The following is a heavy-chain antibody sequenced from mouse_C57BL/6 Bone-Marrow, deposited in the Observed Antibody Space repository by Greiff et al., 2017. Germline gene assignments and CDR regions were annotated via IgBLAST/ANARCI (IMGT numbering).Heavy chain of an antibody. V-gene: IGHV3-6*01. CDR1: GYSITSGYY. CDR2: ISYDGSN. Sequence: VQLKESGPGLVKPSQSLSLTCSVTGYSITSGYYWNWIRQFPGNKLEWMGYISYDGSNNYNPSLKNRISITRDTSKNQFFLKLNSVTTEDTATYYCAKAALYFDVWGTGTTVTVSS. J-gene: IGHJ1*03. CDR3: AKAALYFDV.